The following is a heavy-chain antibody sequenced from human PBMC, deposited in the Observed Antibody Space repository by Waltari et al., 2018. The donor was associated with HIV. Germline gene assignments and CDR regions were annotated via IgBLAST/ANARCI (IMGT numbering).Heavy chain of an antibody. J-gene: IGHJ6*02. Sequence: LEWVSYISSSGSTIYYADSVKGRFTISRDNAKNSLYLQMNSLRAEDTAVYYCARDMEITMGRGVIITPSGMDVWGQGTTVTVSS. CDR3: ARDMEITMGRGVIITPSGMDV. CDR2: ISSSGSTI. V-gene: IGHV3-11*01. D-gene: IGHD3-10*01.